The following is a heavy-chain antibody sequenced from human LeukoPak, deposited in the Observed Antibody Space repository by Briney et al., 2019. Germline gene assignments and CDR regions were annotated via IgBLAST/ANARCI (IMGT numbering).Heavy chain of an antibody. CDR1: GSFSRNY. Sequence: SETLSLTCTGGSFSRNYWSWVRQAPGKELEWIGYIHYSGSSDYNPSFKSRVTISADTSKNHFSLKLTSVTATDTAVYYCARGPYGDYGSWYFGLWGRGTLVTVSS. CDR2: IHYSGSS. CDR3: ARGPYGDYGSWYFGL. D-gene: IGHD4-17*01. V-gene: IGHV4-59*01. J-gene: IGHJ2*01.